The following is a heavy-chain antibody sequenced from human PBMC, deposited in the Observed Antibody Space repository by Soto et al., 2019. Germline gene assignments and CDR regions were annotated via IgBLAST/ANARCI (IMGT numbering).Heavy chain of an antibody. CDR3: ANYCSSTSCYPYYFDY. V-gene: IGHV5-51*01. CDR1: GYTFARYW. CDR2: IYPGDSDT. Sequence: PGESRTISCKGFGYTFARYWIALVRQMPGKGLEWMGIIYPGDSDTRYSPSLQGQVTISADKSTSTAYLQWSSLKASDTAMYYCANYCSSTSCYPYYFDYWDQGTLVTVS. J-gene: IGHJ4*02. D-gene: IGHD2-2*01.